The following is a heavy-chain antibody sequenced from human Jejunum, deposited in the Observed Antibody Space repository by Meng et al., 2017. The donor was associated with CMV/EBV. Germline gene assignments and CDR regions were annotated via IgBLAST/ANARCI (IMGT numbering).Heavy chain of an antibody. CDR1: GYTFSTYD. Sequence: SGYTFSTYDVSWVRQAPGKGLEWVSAIRGGGGGTYYTDSVKGRFTFSRDNSETTLFLQMNSLRAEDTAVYYCAKGHSIGYNYLDSWGQGTLVTVSS. D-gene: IGHD6-19*01. J-gene: IGHJ4*02. CDR3: AKGHSIGYNYLDS. V-gene: IGHV3-23*01. CDR2: IRGGGGGT.